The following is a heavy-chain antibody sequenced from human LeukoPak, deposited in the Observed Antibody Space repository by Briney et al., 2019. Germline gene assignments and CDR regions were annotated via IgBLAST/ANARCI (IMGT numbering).Heavy chain of an antibody. CDR3: ARDQDYYGSGSYNFDY. CDR1: GYTFTSYG. Sequence: ASVKVSCKASGYTFTSYGISWVRQAPGQGLEWMGWISAYNGNTNYAQKLQGRVTMTTDTSTSTAYMELRSLRSDDTAVYYCARDQDYYGSGSYNFDYWGQGTLVTVSS. CDR2: ISAYNGNT. D-gene: IGHD3-10*01. J-gene: IGHJ4*02. V-gene: IGHV1-18*01.